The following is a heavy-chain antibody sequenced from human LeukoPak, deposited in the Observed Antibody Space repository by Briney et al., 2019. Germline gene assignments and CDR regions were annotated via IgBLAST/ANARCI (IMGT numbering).Heavy chain of an antibody. CDR1: GGSFSDYY. CDR3: ARDNGGNYDY. J-gene: IGHJ4*02. CDR2: INHSGSP. V-gene: IGHV4-34*01. Sequence: SETLSLTCAVYGGSFSDYYWTWIRQPPGKGLEWIGEINHSGSPNNNPSLKSRVTISVDTSKNQFSLKLSSVTAADTAVYYCARDNGGNYDYWGQGTLVTVSS. D-gene: IGHD4-23*01.